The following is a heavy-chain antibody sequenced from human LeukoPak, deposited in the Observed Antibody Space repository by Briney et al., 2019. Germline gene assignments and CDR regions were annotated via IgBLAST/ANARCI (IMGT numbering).Heavy chain of an antibody. J-gene: IGHJ6*03. Sequence: GGSLRLSCAASGFTFSSYAMSWVRQAPGKGLEWVSAISGSGGSTYYADSVKGRFTISRDNSKNTLYLQMNSLRAEDTAVYYCAKDRSDYGDYGYYMDVWGKGTTVTVSS. CDR1: GFTFSSYA. D-gene: IGHD4-17*01. CDR2: ISGSGGST. CDR3: AKDRSDYGDYGYYMDV. V-gene: IGHV3-23*01.